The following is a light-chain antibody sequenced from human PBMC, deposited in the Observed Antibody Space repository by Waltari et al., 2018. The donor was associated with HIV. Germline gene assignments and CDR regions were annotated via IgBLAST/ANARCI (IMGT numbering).Light chain of an antibody. Sequence: DIQMTQSPSSLSASVGDRVTITCRASQDIRDELGWYQQKSGNAPKRLIYAASSLQSGGPSRFSGSGSGTEFTLTISGLQPEDFGTYYCLQHHDYPPLTFGGGTKVEIK. CDR3: LQHHDYPPLT. CDR2: AAS. J-gene: IGKJ4*01. V-gene: IGKV1-17*01. CDR1: QDIRDE.